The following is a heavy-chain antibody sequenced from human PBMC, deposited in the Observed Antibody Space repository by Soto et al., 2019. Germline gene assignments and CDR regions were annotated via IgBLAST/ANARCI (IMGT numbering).Heavy chain of an antibody. J-gene: IGHJ4*02. CDR1: GGSVSSGSYY. D-gene: IGHD4-17*01. V-gene: IGHV4-61*01. CDR2: IYYSGST. Sequence: PSETLSLTCTVSGGSVSSGSYYWSWIRQPPGKGLEWIGYIYYSGSTNYNPSLKSRVTISVDTSKNQFSLKLSSVTAADTAVYYCARDPGNYGDFFDYWGQGTLVTVSS. CDR3: ARDPGNYGDFFDY.